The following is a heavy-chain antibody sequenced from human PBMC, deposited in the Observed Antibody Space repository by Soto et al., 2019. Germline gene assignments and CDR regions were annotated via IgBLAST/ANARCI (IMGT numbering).Heavy chain of an antibody. D-gene: IGHD6-13*01. CDR3: ASARGLAAAYYYYGMDV. CDR1: GYSFTSYW. J-gene: IGHJ6*02. CDR2: IDPSDSYT. V-gene: IGHV5-10-1*01. Sequence: GESLKISCKGSGYSFTSYWISWVRQMPGKGLEWMGRIDPSDSYTNYSPSFQGHVTISADKSISTAYLQWSSLKASDTAMYYCASARGLAAAYYYYGMDVWGQGTKVTVSS.